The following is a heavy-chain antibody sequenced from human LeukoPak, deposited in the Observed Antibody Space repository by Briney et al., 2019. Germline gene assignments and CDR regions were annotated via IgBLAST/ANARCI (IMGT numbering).Heavy chain of an antibody. D-gene: IGHD2-21*02. CDR3: VFSLVTDFDS. J-gene: IGHJ4*02. CDR1: GFTFSSYI. CDR2: ISSGSSTI. Sequence: GGALRLSCAASGFTFSSYIMNWVRQAPGQGLEWVSYISSGSSTIYYADSVKGRFTISRDNAKNSLYLQMNSLRDEDTAVYYCVFSLVTDFDSWGQGTLVTVSS. V-gene: IGHV3-48*02.